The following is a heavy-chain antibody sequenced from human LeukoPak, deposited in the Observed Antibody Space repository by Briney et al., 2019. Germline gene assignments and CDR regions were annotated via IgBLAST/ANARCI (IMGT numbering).Heavy chain of an antibody. CDR2: ISAYNGST. CDR1: GYTFTNYG. CDR3: ARGGGLVPGTWFDP. V-gene: IGHV1-18*01. Sequence: ASVKVSCKTSGYTFTNYGISWVRQAPGQGLEWMGWISAYNGSTNYAQELQGRVTMTTDTSTSTAYLELRSLRFDDTAVYYCARGGGLVPGTWFDPWGQGTLVTVSS. D-gene: IGHD6-19*01. J-gene: IGHJ5*02.